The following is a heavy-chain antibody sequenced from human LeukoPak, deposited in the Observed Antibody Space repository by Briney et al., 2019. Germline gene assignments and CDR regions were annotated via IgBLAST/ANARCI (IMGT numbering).Heavy chain of an antibody. CDR2: INPSGGST. V-gene: IGHV1-46*01. D-gene: IGHD1-26*01. J-gene: IGHJ5*02. CDR3: ARVGGRFDP. CDR1: GYTFTSNY. Sequence: ASVKLSCKASGYTFTSNYTHWVRHAHGQGLEWMGIINPSGGSTSYAQKFQGRVTMTRDTSTSTVYMELSSLRSEDTAVYYCARVGGRFDPWGQGTLVTVSS.